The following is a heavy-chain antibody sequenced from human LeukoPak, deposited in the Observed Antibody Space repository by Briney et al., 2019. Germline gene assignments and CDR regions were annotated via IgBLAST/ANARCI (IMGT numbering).Heavy chain of an antibody. CDR1: GYTFTRSG. CDR2: ISGYNGDT. CDR3: ARSGHCSGTSCYAEGIDY. J-gene: IGHJ4*02. V-gene: IGHV1-18*01. Sequence: ASVKVSCKTSGYTFTRSGITWVRQAPGQGLEWMGWISGYNGDTAYAQMFQGRVTMTTDTSTSTASMELRSLRSDDTAVYYCARSGHCSGTSCYAEGIDYWGQGTLVTVSS. D-gene: IGHD2-2*01.